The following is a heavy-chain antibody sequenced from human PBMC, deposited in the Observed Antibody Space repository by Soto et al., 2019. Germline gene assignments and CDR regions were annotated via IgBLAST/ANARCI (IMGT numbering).Heavy chain of an antibody. CDR1: GYIFSNFY. D-gene: IGHD4-17*01. J-gene: IGHJ4*02. V-gene: IGHV1-46*01. CDR2: INPNTGGT. CDR3: ARDKVYGDNSFDF. Sequence: QVSLVQSGAEVKKPGASVNVSCKAFGYIFSNFYIHWVRQAPGQGLEWMGIINPNTGGTSYPQKFQGRVTLTRDTSTSTVHMEMSSLTSEDTAVYYCARDKVYGDNSFDFWSQGTLVTVSS.